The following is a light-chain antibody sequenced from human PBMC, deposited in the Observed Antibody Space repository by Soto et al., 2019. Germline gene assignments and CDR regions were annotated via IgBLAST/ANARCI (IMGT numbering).Light chain of an antibody. Sequence: QSVLTQPPSVSGAPGQRVTISCTGSSSNIGAGYDVHWYQHLPETAPKLLIYIDDQRPSGVPDRFSGSKSGTSASLAISGLQSEDEADYYCATWDDSLNAAVFGGGTKLTVL. CDR3: ATWDDSLNAAV. V-gene: IGLV1-44*01. CDR2: IDD. J-gene: IGLJ7*01. CDR1: SSNIGAGYD.